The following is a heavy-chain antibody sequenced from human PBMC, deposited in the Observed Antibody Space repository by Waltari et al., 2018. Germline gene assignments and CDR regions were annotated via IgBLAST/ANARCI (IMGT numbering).Heavy chain of an antibody. Sequence: QVQLQESGPGLVKPSETLSLPCTVSGGSISSHYWSWIRQPPGKGLEWIGYIYYSGSTNYNPSLKSRVTISVDTSKNQFSLKLSSVTAADTAVYYCARVNMIDYFDYWGQGTLVTVSS. CDR3: ARVNMIDYFDY. J-gene: IGHJ4*02. D-gene: IGHD3-22*01. V-gene: IGHV4-59*11. CDR1: GGSISSHY. CDR2: IYYSGST.